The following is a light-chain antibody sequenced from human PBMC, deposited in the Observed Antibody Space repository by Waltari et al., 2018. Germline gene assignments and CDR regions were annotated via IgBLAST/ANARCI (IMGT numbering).Light chain of an antibody. Sequence: QSALTQPPSASGSPGQSVAISCTGPSSDIGDSDYVSWYQQHPGKVPKLIIYDVYKRPSGVPDRFSAYKSGNTASLTVSGLQAEDEADYYCSSSAATHHVVFGGGTKLTVL. CDR2: DVY. CDR3: SSSAATHHVV. V-gene: IGLV2-8*01. CDR1: SSDIGDSDY. J-gene: IGLJ2*01.